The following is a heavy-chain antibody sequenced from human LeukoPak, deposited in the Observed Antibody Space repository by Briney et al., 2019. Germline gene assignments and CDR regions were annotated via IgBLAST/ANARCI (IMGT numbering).Heavy chain of an antibody. D-gene: IGHD4-17*01. CDR2: IYYSGST. J-gene: IGHJ3*02. CDR3: ARDRQATTAYDAFDI. V-gene: IGHV4-59*01. Sequence: PSETLSLTCTVSGDSISGYYWSWIRQPPGKGLEWIGDIYYSGSTKYNSSLKSRVTISVDTSNNPLSLKLSSVTAADTAVYYCARDRQATTAYDAFDIWGRGTMVTVSS. CDR1: GDSISGYY.